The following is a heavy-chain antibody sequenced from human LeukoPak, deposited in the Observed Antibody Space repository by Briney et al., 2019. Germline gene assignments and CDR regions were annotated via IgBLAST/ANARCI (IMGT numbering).Heavy chain of an antibody. CDR1: GFTFSSYA. D-gene: IGHD3-3*01. V-gene: IGHV3-30-3*01. Sequence: GRSLRLSCAASGFTFSSYAMHWVRQAPGKGLEWVAVISYDGSNRYYADSVKGRFTISRDNSKNTLYLQMNSLRAEDTAVYYCAKEGYDFWSGYCDYWGQGTLVTVSS. CDR2: ISYDGSNR. CDR3: AKEGYDFWSGYCDY. J-gene: IGHJ4*02.